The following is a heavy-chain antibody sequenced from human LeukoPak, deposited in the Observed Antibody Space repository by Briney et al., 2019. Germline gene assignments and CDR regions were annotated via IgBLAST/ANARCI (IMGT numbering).Heavy chain of an antibody. Sequence: GGSLRLSCAASGFTFSSYSMNWVRQAPGKGLEWVSYISSSRSTIYYADSVKGRFTISRDNAKNSLYLQMNSLRAEDTAVYYCARDLVSSSWYDGYWGQGTLVTVSS. D-gene: IGHD6-13*01. V-gene: IGHV3-48*01. J-gene: IGHJ4*02. CDR1: GFTFSSYS. CDR2: ISSSRSTI. CDR3: ARDLVSSSWYDGY.